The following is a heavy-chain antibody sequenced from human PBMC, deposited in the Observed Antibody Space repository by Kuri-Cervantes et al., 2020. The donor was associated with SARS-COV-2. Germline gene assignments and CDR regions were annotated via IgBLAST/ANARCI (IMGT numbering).Heavy chain of an antibody. Sequence: GGSLRLSCTASGFTFNTYNMKWVRQAPGKGLEWVSFISSSSSYIYFADSVKGRFTVSRDNAKNSLYLQMNSLKTEDTAVYYCTRVQWELNGAFDIWGQGTMVTVSS. D-gene: IGHD1-26*01. J-gene: IGHJ3*02. V-gene: IGHV3-21*03. CDR1: GFTFNTYN. CDR3: TRVQWELNGAFDI. CDR2: ISSSSSYI.